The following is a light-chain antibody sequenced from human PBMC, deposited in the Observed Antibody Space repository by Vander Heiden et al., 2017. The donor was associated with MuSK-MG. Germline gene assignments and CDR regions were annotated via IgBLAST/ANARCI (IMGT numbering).Light chain of an antibody. Sequence: RVTITCRASQSISSYLNWYQQKPGKAPKLLIYAASSLQSGVPSRFSGSGSGTDFTLTISRLQPEDFATYYCQQSDSTPITFGGGTRLEIK. CDR2: AAS. J-gene: IGKJ4*01. CDR1: QSISSY. V-gene: IGKV1-39*01. CDR3: QQSDSTPIT.